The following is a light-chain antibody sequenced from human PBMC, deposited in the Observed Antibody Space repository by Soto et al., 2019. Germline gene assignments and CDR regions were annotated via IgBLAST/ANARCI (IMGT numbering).Light chain of an antibody. CDR2: DTS. J-gene: IGLJ2*01. V-gene: IGLV7-46*01. CDR1: TGAVTSGHY. CDR3: SSYRSSSTLVV. Sequence: QAVVTQEPSLTVSPGGTVTLTCGSSTGAVTSGHYPYWFQQKPGQAPRTLIYDTSNKHSWTPARFSGSLLGGKAALTLSGAQPEDEAEYYCSSYRSSSTLVVFGGGTKLTVL.